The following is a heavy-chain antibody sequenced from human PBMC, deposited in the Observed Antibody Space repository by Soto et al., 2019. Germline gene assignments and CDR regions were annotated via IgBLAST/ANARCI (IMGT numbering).Heavy chain of an antibody. CDR3: ARRRSGWFFDF. D-gene: IGHD6-19*01. J-gene: IGHJ4*02. CDR2: IYHGGGT. V-gene: IGHV4-4*02. CDR1: SASISSSNW. Sequence: QVQLQESGPGLVKPSGTLSLTCAVSSASISSSNWWSWVRQPPGKGLEWIGEIYHGGGTYYSPSLKSRDTISVDKSKNQFSLKLISVTAADTAVYYCARRRSGWFFDFWGQGTLVTVSS.